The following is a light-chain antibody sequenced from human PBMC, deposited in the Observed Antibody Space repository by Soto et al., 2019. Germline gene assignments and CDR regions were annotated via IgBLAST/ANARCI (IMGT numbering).Light chain of an antibody. Sequence: QCVLTQPASVSGSPGQSITISCTGTSSDVGRYNYVSWYQQHPGKAPKLMIYDVSNRPSGVSNRFSGSKSGNTASLTISGLQAEDEADYYCSSYTSSSTQVFGTGTEVTVL. J-gene: IGLJ1*01. CDR1: SSDVGRYNY. CDR2: DVS. V-gene: IGLV2-14*01. CDR3: SSYTSSSTQV.